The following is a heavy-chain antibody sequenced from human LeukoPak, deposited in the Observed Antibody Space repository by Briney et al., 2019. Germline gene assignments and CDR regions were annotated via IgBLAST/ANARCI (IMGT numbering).Heavy chain of an antibody. CDR2: INYSGNT. CDR3: AREGRQDYVYFDY. D-gene: IGHD4-17*01. V-gene: IGHV4-59*01. J-gene: IGHJ4*02. CDR1: GDSISSCY. Sequence: SETLSLTCTVSGDSISSCYWSWIRQPPGKGLEWIGYINYSGNTNYNPSLKSRVTISVDTSKNQFSLRLSSVTAADTAVYYCAREGRQDYVYFDYWGQGTLVTVSS.